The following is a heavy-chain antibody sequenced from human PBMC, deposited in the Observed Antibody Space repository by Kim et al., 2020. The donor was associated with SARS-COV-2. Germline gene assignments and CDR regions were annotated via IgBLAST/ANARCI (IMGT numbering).Heavy chain of an antibody. V-gene: IGHV4-31*03. Sequence: SETLSLTCTVSGGAISSGAHFWSWLRQHPGKGLEWIGYVFTSGSTYYNPSLKSRAAISVDTSKNRFSLEMTSVTAADTAVYYCARTEKVRGVHFYFDYWGHGTLVTVS. CDR3: ARTEKVRGVHFYFDY. D-gene: IGHD3-10*01. J-gene: IGHJ4*01. CDR1: GGAISSGAHF. CDR2: VFTSGST.